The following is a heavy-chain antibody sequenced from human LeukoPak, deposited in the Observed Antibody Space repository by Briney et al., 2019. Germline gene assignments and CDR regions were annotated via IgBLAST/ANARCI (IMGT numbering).Heavy chain of an antibody. D-gene: IGHD4/OR15-4a*01. CDR1: GFTFSTYA. Sequence: QTGGSLRLSCAASGFTFSTYAMTWVRQAPGKGLEWVSSITGSGDGTSAADSVKGRFTISRDNSKNTLYLQMNSLRVEDTAVYYCAKAGLVRGGALDSWGQGTLVTVSS. J-gene: IGHJ4*02. V-gene: IGHV3-23*01. CDR2: ITGSGDGT. CDR3: AKAGLVRGGALDS.